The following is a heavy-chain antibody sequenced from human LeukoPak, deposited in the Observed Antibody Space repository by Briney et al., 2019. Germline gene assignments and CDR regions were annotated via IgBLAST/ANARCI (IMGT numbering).Heavy chain of an antibody. J-gene: IGHJ4*02. CDR2: INPNSGGT. D-gene: IGHD3-10*01. Sequence: GASVKVSCKASGYTFTGYYMHWVRQAPGQGLEWMGWINPNSGGTNYAQKFQSRVTMTRDTSISTAYMELSRLGPDDTAVYYCARPGSGSYYLDYWGQGTLVTVSS. CDR1: GYTFTGYY. V-gene: IGHV1-2*02. CDR3: ARPGSGSYYLDY.